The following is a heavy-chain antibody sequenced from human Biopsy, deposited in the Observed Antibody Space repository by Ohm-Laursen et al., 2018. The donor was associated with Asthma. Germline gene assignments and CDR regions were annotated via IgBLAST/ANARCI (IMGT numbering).Heavy chain of an antibody. V-gene: IGHV3-30*03. J-gene: IGHJ3*02. CDR1: GFTFSIYD. D-gene: IGHD4-23*01. CDR3: ARTHERWTSIQDDALDI. CDR2: ISYDGGNK. Sequence: SLRLSCSAFGFTFSIYDIHWVRQAPGKGLEWVAVISYDGGNKFYGDSVKGRFTLSRDNSRNTLYLQMNSLRVEDTAIYYCARTHERWTSIQDDALDIWGQGIMVSVSS.